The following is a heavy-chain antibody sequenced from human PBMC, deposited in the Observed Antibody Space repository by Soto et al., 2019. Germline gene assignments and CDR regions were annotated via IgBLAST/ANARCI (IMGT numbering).Heavy chain of an antibody. V-gene: IGHV1-18*01. J-gene: IGHJ4*02. Sequence: QGQLVQSGAEVKKPGASVKVSCKASGYTFTCYGISWVRQAPGQGLEWMGWISAYNGNTNYAQKVQGRVSMTTDTSASTAYMELRSLRSDDTAVYYCTRVTISGAGGDYWGQGTLVTVSS. D-gene: IGHD3-3*02. CDR1: GYTFTCYG. CDR3: TRVTISGAGGDY. CDR2: ISAYNGNT.